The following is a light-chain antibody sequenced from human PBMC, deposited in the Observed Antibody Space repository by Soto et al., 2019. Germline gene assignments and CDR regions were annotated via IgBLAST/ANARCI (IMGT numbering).Light chain of an antibody. J-gene: IGKJ2*01. CDR1: QSVLSSSNNRNY. Sequence: DFVMTQSPDSLAVSLGERASINCKSCQSVLSSSNNRNYLAWYQQKPGQPPKLLFYWASTRESGVPDRFSGGGSGTDFTLTISSLQAEDVAVYYCQQYYGAPYTFGQGTKLEIK. CDR2: WAS. CDR3: QQYYGAPYT. V-gene: IGKV4-1*01.